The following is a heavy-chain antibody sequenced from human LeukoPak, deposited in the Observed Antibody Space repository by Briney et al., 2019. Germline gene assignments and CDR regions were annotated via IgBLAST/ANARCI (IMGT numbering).Heavy chain of an antibody. CDR1: GFTVSSNY. V-gene: IGHV3-53*01. J-gene: IGHJ4*02. D-gene: IGHD4-11*01. CDR3: ARRHDYSNYPDY. Sequence: GGSLRLSCAASGFTVSSNYMSWVRQAPGKGLEWVSVIYSGGSTYYADSVKGRFTISRDNAKNSLYLQMNSLRAEDMAVYYCARRHDYSNYPDYWGQGTLVTVSS. CDR2: IYSGGST.